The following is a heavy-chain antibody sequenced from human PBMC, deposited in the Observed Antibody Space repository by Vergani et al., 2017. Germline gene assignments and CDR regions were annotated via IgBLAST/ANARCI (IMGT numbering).Heavy chain of an antibody. D-gene: IGHD2-15*01. CDR3: ARDPSKYCSGGSGYGQYNWFEP. Sequence: EVQLVESGGGLVKPGGSLRLSCAASGFTFSSYSMNWVRQAPGKGLEWVSSISSSSSYIYYADSVKGRFTISRDNAKNSLYLQMNSLRAEDTAVYYCARDPSKYCSGGSGYGQYNWFEPWGEGTLVNVSS. V-gene: IGHV3-21*01. J-gene: IGHJ5*02. CDR1: GFTFSSYS. CDR2: ISSSSSYI.